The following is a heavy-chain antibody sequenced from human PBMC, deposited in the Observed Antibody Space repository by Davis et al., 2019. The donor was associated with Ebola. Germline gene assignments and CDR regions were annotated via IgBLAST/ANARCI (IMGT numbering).Heavy chain of an antibody. J-gene: IGHJ4*02. CDR1: GFTVSSNY. Sequence: GESLKISCAASGFTVSSNYMSWVRQAPGKGLEWVSVIYSGGSTYYADSVKGRFTISRDNSKNTLYLQMNSLRAEDTAVYYCAKALVVVITSPFDYWGQGTLVTVSS. D-gene: IGHD3-22*01. CDR3: AKALVVVITSPFDY. CDR2: IYSGGST. V-gene: IGHV3-53*01.